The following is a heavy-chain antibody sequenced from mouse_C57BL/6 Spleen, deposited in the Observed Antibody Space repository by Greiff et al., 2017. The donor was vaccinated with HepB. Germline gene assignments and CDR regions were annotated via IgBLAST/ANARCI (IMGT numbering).Heavy chain of an antibody. Sequence: EVQLQQSGAELVRPGASVKLSCTASGFNIKDDYMHWVKQRPEQGLEWIGWIDPENGDTEYASKFQGKATITADTSSNTAYLQLSSLTSEDTAVYYCTGDQGFADWGQGTLVTVSA. D-gene: IGHD3-2*02. J-gene: IGHJ3*01. CDR1: GFNIKDDY. CDR3: TGDQGFAD. CDR2: IDPENGDT. V-gene: IGHV14-4*01.